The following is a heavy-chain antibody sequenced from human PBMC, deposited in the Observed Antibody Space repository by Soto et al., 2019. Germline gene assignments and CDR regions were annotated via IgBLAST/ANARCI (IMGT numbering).Heavy chain of an antibody. D-gene: IGHD2-15*01. CDR2: VDHSGSA. Sequence: QEQVQQWGAGLLKPSETLSLTCAVHGDSFSGYYWSWIRQSPGKGLEWIGEVDHSGSANYNPSLKSSGGMSVNTSRQQVSLKLRIVTAADSAVYYRVRRIDKIVVVFDSWGQGTLVTVSS. CDR1: GDSFSGYY. V-gene: IGHV4-34*01. J-gene: IGHJ4*02. CDR3: VRRIDKIVVVFDS.